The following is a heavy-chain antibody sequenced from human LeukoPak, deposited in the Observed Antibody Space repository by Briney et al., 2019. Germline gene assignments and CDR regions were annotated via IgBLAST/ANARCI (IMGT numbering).Heavy chain of an antibody. CDR3: ARVPVNIWENWFDP. J-gene: IGHJ5*02. Sequence: SETLSLTCTVSGGSISSSSYYWGWIRQPPGKGLEWIGSIYYSGSTYYNPSLKGRVTVSVDTSKNQFSLKLNSVTAADTAVYYCARVPVNIWENWFDPWGQGTLVTVSS. CDR2: IYYSGST. CDR1: GGSISSSSYY. D-gene: IGHD1-26*01. V-gene: IGHV4-39*07.